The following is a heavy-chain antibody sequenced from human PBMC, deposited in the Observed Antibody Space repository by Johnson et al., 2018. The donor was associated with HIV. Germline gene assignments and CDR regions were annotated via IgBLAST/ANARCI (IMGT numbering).Heavy chain of an antibody. CDR1: GFTFDDYG. Sequence: VQLVESGGGLVKPGGSLRLSCAASGFTFDDYGMSWVRQAPGKGLEWVANIKQDGSEKYYVDSVKGRFTISRDNAKNSLYLQMNSLRAGDTAVYYCARGGYDAFDIWGQGTLVTVSS. D-gene: IGHD5-12*01. CDR2: IKQDGSEK. V-gene: IGHV3-7*04. CDR3: ARGGYDAFDI. J-gene: IGHJ3*02.